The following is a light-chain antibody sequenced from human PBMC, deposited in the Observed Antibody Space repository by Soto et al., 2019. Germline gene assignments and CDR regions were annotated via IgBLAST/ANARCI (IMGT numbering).Light chain of an antibody. CDR2: TTN. Sequence: QSVLTQPHSASGTPGQRVTISCSGSSSNIGTSSVHWFQQLPGTAPKLLISTTNQRPSGVPERFSGSKSGTSASLAISGLQSEDEADYDCAAWDDSLNGHVFGTGTK. CDR3: AAWDDSLNGHV. J-gene: IGLJ1*01. CDR1: SSNIGTSS. V-gene: IGLV1-44*01.